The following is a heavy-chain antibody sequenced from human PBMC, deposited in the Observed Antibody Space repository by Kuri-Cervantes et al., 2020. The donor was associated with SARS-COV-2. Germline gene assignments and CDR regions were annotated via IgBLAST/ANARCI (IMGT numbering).Heavy chain of an antibody. D-gene: IGHD7-27*01. CDR2: IPGDGGVT. V-gene: IGHV3-23*01. CDR1: GFTVSSNE. J-gene: IGHJ5*02. Sequence: GGPLRLSCAASGFTVSSNEMSWVRQAPGKGLEWVSTIPGDGGVTYYADSVQGRFSISRDNSRNTLYLQMNSLRADDTAVYYCAKVRNWDFDHWGQGVLVTVSS. CDR3: AKVRNWDFDH.